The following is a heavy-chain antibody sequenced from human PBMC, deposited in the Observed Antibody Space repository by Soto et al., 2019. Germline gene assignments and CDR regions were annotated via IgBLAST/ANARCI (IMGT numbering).Heavy chain of an antibody. CDR1: GFTFSSYA. CDR3: ARDYDLLAALDY. J-gene: IGHJ4*02. CDR2: ISYDGSNK. Sequence: GGSLRLSCAASGFTFSSYAMHWVRQAPGKGLEWVAVISYDGSNKYYADSVKGRFTISRDNSKNTLYLQMNSLRAEDTAVYYCARDYDLLAALDYWGQGTLVTVS. V-gene: IGHV3-30-3*01. D-gene: IGHD3-3*02.